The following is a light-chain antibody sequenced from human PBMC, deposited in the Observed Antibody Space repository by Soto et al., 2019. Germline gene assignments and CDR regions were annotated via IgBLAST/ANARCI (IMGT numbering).Light chain of an antibody. CDR2: QVS. Sequence: QSVLTQPASVSWSPGQSITISCTGTSSDIGGFYYVSWYQHHPGKDPKLMIYQVSNRPSGVSNRFSGSKSGNTASLTISGLQDEDEADYFCSSYSSSSTFYVFGAGTKVTVL. V-gene: IGLV2-14*01. J-gene: IGLJ1*01. CDR3: SSYSSSSTFYV. CDR1: SSDIGGFYY.